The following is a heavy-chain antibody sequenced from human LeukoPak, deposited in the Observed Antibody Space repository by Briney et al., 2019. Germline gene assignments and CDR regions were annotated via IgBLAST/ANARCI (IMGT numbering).Heavy chain of an antibody. V-gene: IGHV3-74*01. CDR3: ARDFYVGYYFDY. D-gene: IGHD5/OR15-5a*01. CDR1: GFTFSSYW. CDR2: INSDGSST. Sequence: GGSLRLSCAASGFTFSSYWMHWVRQAPGKGLVWVSRINSDGSSTSYADSVKGRFTIPRDNAKNTLYLQMNSLRAEDTAVYYCARDFYVGYYFDYWGQGTLVTVSS. J-gene: IGHJ4*02.